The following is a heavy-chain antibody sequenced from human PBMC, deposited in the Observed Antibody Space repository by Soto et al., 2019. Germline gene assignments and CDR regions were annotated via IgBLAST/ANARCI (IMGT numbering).Heavy chain of an antibody. Sequence: QVQLQESGPGLVKPSETLSLTCTVSGGSISYYYWSWIRQPPGKGLEWIGYINYSGSTNYNPSLKSRVSISIATSKNHFSLKLSSVSAADTAVYYCARQDAILTGVDYWGQGTLVTVSS. CDR1: GGSISYYY. CDR2: INYSGST. D-gene: IGHD3-9*01. V-gene: IGHV4-59*08. J-gene: IGHJ4*02. CDR3: ARQDAILTGVDY.